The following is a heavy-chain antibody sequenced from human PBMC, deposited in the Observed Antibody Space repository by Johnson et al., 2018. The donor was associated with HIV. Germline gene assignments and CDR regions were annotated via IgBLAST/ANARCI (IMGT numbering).Heavy chain of an antibody. CDR1: GFIFSSYD. CDR2: IGSSGDT. CDR3: ASSITGAHRDAFDI. J-gene: IGHJ3*02. Sequence: VQLVESGGGLVQPGGSLRLSCATSGFIFSSYDMHWVRQATGKGLEWVSGIGSSGDTYYPGSVKGRFTVSRTNAKNSFHLQMNSLRAGDTAVYYCASSITGAHRDAFDIWGQGTMVTVSS. V-gene: IGHV3-13*01. D-gene: IGHD1-20*01.